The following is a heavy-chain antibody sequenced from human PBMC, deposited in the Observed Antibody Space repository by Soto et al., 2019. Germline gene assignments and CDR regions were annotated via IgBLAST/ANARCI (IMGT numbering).Heavy chain of an antibody. J-gene: IGHJ4*02. CDR2: INSNGGST. Sequence: EVQLLESGGGLVQPGGSLRLSCVASGFTFSRYVMTWVRQDPGKGLEWVSTINSNGGSTYYTDSVKGRFTISRDNSKNSLYLQMSGLRAEDTAVYFCARVPDLDYCSRTSCLYYFDYWGQGALVTVSS. D-gene: IGHD2-2*01. CDR3: ARVPDLDYCSRTSCLYYFDY. V-gene: IGHV3-23*01. CDR1: GFTFSRYV.